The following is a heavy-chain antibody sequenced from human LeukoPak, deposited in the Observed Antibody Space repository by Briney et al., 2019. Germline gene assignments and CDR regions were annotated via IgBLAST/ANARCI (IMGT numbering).Heavy chain of an antibody. V-gene: IGHV4-59*01. D-gene: IGHD3-10*01. CDR3: ARDFVEGSAPGSMDV. J-gene: IGHJ6*02. CDR2: IYYSGST. Sequence: PSETLSLTCTVSGGSISSYYWSWIRQPPGKGLEWIGYIYYSGSTNYNPSLKSRVTISVDTSKNQFSLKLSSVTAADTAVYYCARDFVEGSAPGSMDVWGQGTTVTVSS. CDR1: GGSISSYY.